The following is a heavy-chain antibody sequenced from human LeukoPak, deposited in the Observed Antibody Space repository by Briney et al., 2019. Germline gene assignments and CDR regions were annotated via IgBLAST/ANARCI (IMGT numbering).Heavy chain of an antibody. Sequence: SETLSLTCAVYGGSFSGYYWSWIRQPPGKGLEWIGEINHSGSTNYNPSLKSQVTISVDTPKNQFSLKLSSVTAADTAVYYCARLLDYGGNGRVGYWGQGTLVTVSS. V-gene: IGHV4-34*01. CDR2: INHSGST. D-gene: IGHD4-23*01. CDR3: ARLLDYGGNGRVGY. J-gene: IGHJ4*02. CDR1: GGSFSGYY.